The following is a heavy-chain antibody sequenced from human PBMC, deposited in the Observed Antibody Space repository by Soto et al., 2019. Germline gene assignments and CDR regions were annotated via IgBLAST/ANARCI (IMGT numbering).Heavy chain of an antibody. CDR2: ISYDGSNK. J-gene: IGHJ4*02. D-gene: IGHD3-3*01. Sequence: PGGSLRLSCAASGFTFSSYGLHWVRQAPGKRLEWVAVISYDGSNKFYADSVKGRFTISRDNSKKMLFLQMNSLSAEDTAVYYCAKPLLRFLEWLSLDYWGQGTQVTVSS. V-gene: IGHV3-30*18. CDR3: AKPLLRFLEWLSLDY. CDR1: GFTFSSYG.